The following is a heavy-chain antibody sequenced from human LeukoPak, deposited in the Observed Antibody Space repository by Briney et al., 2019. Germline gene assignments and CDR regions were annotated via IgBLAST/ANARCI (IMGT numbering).Heavy chain of an antibody. CDR2: IGTAGDT. Sequence: PGGSLRLSCAASGFTFSSYDMHWVRQATGKGLEWVSAIGTAGDTYYPGSVKGRFTISRENAKNSLYLQMNSLRAGDTAVYYCARGRCDDSSGYYLCGAFDIWGQGTMVTVSS. V-gene: IGHV3-13*01. CDR1: GFTFSSYD. J-gene: IGHJ3*02. CDR3: ARGRCDDSSGYYLCGAFDI. D-gene: IGHD3-22*01.